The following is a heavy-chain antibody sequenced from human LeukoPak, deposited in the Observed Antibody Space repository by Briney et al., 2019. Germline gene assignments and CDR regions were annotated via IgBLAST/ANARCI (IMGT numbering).Heavy chain of an antibody. D-gene: IGHD3-22*01. CDR2: IFYSGSS. V-gene: IGHV4-59*08. CDR1: GASISSYY. J-gene: IGHJ4*02. Sequence: SETLSLTCTVSGASISSYYWSWIRQPPGKGLEWIGYIFYSGSSNYNPSLKSRVTISIDTPKNQFSLKLNSVTAADTAVYYCAMNSLGDSSGYDYWGQGTLVTVSS. CDR3: AMNSLGDSSGYDY.